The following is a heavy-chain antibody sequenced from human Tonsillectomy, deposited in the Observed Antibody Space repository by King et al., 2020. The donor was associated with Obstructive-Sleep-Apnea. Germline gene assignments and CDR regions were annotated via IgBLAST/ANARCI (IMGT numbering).Heavy chain of an antibody. CDR2: IYYSGST. Sequence: QLQESGPGLVKPSETLSLTCTVSGGSISSSSYYWGWIRQPPGKGLEWIGSIYYSGSTYYNPSLKSRVTISVDTSKNQFSLKLSSVTAADTAVYYCARDGATRDYYYYGMDVWGQGTTVTVSS. V-gene: IGHV4-39*07. CDR1: GGSISSSSYY. D-gene: IGHD5-24*01. CDR3: ARDGATRDYYYYGMDV. J-gene: IGHJ6*02.